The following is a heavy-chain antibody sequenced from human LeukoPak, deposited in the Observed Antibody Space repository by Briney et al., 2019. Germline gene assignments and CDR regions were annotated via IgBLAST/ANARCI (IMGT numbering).Heavy chain of an antibody. D-gene: IGHD3-10*01. CDR1: GFTFSTYT. V-gene: IGHV3-30*04. Sequence: PGGSLRLSCTASGFTFSTYTMHWVRQAPGKGLEGLAVISYDGRKTDYADSVKGRLTISRDNSKNTVYLQMNGLRAEDRAMYYCARAVSYGSGSYADYWGQGTLVSVSS. J-gene: IGHJ4*02. CDR2: ISYDGRKT. CDR3: ARAVSYGSGSYADY.